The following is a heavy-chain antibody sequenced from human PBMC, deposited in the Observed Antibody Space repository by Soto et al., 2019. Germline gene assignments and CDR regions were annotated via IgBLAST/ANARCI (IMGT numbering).Heavy chain of an antibody. D-gene: IGHD2-15*01. CDR3: ARGRCSGGSCYSLVVLYYMDV. Sequence: QVQLVQSGAEVKKPGSSVKVSCKASGGTFSSYTISWVRQAPGQGLEWMGRIIPILGIANYAQKFQGRVTITADKSTSTAYMELSSLRSEDTVVYYCARGRCSGGSCYSLVVLYYMDVWGKGTTVTVSS. CDR2: IIPILGIA. CDR1: GGTFSSYT. V-gene: IGHV1-69*02. J-gene: IGHJ6*03.